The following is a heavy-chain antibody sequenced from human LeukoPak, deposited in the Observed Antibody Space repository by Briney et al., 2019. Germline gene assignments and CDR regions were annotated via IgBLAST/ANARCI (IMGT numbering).Heavy chain of an antibody. J-gene: IGHJ5*02. CDR2: INSDGSSP. Sequence: PSGGSLRLSCAASGFIFSSYWMHWVRQAPGKGLVWVSRINSDGSSPGYADSVKGRFTISRDNGKNTVYLQMNSLRVEDTAVYYCAREIYGAYDRWGQGTLVTVSS. V-gene: IGHV3-74*01. D-gene: IGHD1-26*01. CDR1: GFIFSSYW. CDR3: AREIYGAYDR.